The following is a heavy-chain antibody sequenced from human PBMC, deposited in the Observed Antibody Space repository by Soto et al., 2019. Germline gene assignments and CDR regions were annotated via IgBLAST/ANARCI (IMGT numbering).Heavy chain of an antibody. J-gene: IGHJ4*02. CDR3: ARGLGYGDYVMYY. CDR2: ISSSSTI. CDR1: GFTFSSYS. D-gene: IGHD4-17*01. V-gene: IGHV3-48*01. Sequence: EVQLVESGGGLVQPGGSLRLSCAASGFTFSSYSMNWVRQAPGKGLEWVSYISSSSTIYYADSVKGRFTISRDNAKNSLYLQMNSLRAEDTAVYYCARGLGYGDYVMYYWGQGTLVTVSS.